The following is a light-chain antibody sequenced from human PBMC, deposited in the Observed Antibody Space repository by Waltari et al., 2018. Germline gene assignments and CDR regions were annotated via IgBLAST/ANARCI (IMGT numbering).Light chain of an antibody. CDR3: QQYNNWPPIT. V-gene: IGKV3-15*01. J-gene: IGKJ5*01. CDR2: GAI. CDR1: QSISRN. Sequence: EIVMTQSPATLSVSPGERATLSCRASQSISRNLAWYQQKPDQVPRLLILGAISRATGIPTRFSGSGSGTEFTLTISSLQSEDFAVYYCQQYNNWPPITFGQGTRLEIK.